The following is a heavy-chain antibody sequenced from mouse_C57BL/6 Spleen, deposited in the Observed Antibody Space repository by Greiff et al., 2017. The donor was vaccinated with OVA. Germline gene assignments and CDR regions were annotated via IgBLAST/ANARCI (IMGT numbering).Heavy chain of an antibody. CDR3: ASRRIITTVVATDYAMDY. J-gene: IGHJ4*01. D-gene: IGHD1-1*01. CDR2: IDPSDSYT. Sequence: QVQLQQPGAELVRPGTSVKLSCKASGYTFTSYWMHWVKQRPGQGLEWIGVIDPSDSYTNYNQKFKGKATLTVDTSSSTAYMQLSSLTSEDSAVYYCASRRIITTVVATDYAMDYWGQGTSVTVSS. V-gene: IGHV1-59*01. CDR1: GYTFTSYW.